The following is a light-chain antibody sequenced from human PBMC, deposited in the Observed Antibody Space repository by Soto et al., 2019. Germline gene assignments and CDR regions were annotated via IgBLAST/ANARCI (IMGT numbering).Light chain of an antibody. V-gene: IGKV3-15*01. J-gene: IGKJ1*01. CDR1: QSVGSN. CDR3: QQYNNWPPT. Sequence: EVVMTQSPATLSVSPGERATVSCRASQSVGSNLAWYQQKPGQAPRLLIYGASTRATGIPARFSGSGSGTEFTLTISSLQSEDFAVYYCQQYNNWPPTFGQGTKVDIK. CDR2: GAS.